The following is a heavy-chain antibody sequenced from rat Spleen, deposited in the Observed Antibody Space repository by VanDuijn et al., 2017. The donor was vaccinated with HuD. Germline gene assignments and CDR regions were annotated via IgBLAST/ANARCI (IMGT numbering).Heavy chain of an antibody. CDR3: ARGRTYYGYDY. Sequence: QVQLKYSGPGLVQPSQTLSLTCTVSVFSLSNYGFIWVRQPPGKGLDWMGVIWGDGNSNFNSALKSRLSISRDTSKSQVYLKVNSLQTGDTATYYCARGRTYYGYDYWGQGVMVTVSS. J-gene: IGHJ2*01. CDR2: IWGDGNS. CDR1: VFSLSNYG. D-gene: IGHD1-9*01. V-gene: IGHV2-13*01.